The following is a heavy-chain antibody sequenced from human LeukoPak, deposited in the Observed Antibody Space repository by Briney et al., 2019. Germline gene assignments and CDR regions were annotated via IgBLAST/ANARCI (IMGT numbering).Heavy chain of an antibody. V-gene: IGHV1-8*03. CDR2: MNPNSGNT. CDR1: GYTFTSYD. J-gene: IGHJ6*03. CDR3: ARSSTEYDFWSGYWAYYYYYMDV. D-gene: IGHD3-3*01. Sequence: ASVKVSCKASGYTFTSYDINWVRQATGQGLEWMGWMNPNSGNTGYAQKFQGRVTITRNTSISTAYMELSSLRSEDTAVYYCARSSTEYDFWSGYWAYYYYYMDVWGKGTTVTVSS.